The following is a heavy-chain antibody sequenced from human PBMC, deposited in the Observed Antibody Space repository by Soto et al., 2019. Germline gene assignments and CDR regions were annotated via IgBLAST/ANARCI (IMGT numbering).Heavy chain of an antibody. CDR3: ARHLTQLLWFGGSPAYCYYGRDV. CDR1: GYSFTSYW. Sequence: PVESLKISCKGSGYSFTSYWIGWVRQMPGKCLEWMGIIYPGDSDTRYSPSFQGQVTISADKSISTAYLQWSSLKASDTAMYYCARHLTQLLWFGGSPAYCYYGRDVWGQGTTFTVSS. J-gene: IGHJ6*02. V-gene: IGHV5-51*01. D-gene: IGHD3-10*01. CDR2: IYPGDSDT.